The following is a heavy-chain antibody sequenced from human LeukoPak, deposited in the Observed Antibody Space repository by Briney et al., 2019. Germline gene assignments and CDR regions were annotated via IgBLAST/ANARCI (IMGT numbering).Heavy chain of an antibody. Sequence: GGSLRLSCAASGFTFSTYSMNWVRQAPGKGLEWVSYISSSSLTIYYADSVKGRFTISRDNAKNSLYLQMNSLRAEDTAIYYCAKDNYYDSWGYYYVREDYYFDYWGQGALVTVSS. V-gene: IGHV3-48*01. CDR1: GFTFSTYS. CDR3: AKDNYYDSWGYYYVREDYYFDY. CDR2: ISSSSLTI. J-gene: IGHJ4*02. D-gene: IGHD3-22*01.